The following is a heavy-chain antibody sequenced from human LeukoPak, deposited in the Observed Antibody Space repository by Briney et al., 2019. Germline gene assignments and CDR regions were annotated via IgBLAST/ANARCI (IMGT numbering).Heavy chain of an antibody. V-gene: IGHV1-2*02. D-gene: IGHD3-3*01. CDR2: INPNSGGT. CDR1: GYTFTGYY. CDR3: ARWRYDFWSGYSDY. J-gene: IGHJ4*02. Sequence: GASVKASCKASGYTFTGYYMHWVRQAPGQGLEWMGWINPNSGGTKYAQKFQGRVTMTRDTSISTAYMELSRLRSDDTAVYYCARWRYDFWSGYSDYWGQGTMVTVSS.